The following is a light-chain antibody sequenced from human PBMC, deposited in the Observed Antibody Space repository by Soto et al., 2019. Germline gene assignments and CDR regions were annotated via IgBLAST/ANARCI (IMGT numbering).Light chain of an antibody. Sequence: EIGLTQSPATLSLSPGERATLSCRASQSVSSYLAWYQQKPGQAPRLLIYDASNRATGIPARFSGSGSGTDFTLTISSLEPEDFAVYYCQQRSNWLWTFGQGTKVDIK. J-gene: IGKJ1*01. CDR2: DAS. V-gene: IGKV3-11*01. CDR3: QQRSNWLWT. CDR1: QSVSSY.